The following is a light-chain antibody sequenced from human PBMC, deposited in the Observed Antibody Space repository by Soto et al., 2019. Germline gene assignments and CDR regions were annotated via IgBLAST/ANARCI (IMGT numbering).Light chain of an antibody. V-gene: IGKV3-20*01. CDR1: QSVTSNY. CDR2: GAS. Sequence: EIGLTQSPGTLSLSPGERATLSCGASQSVTSNYLAWYQQKPGQAPRLLIFGASIRVKGIPDRFIGSGSGTDFNLTISRLEPEDFAVYYCHHYVPSLTPFGQGTKVEVK. CDR3: HHYVPSLTP. J-gene: IGKJ1*01.